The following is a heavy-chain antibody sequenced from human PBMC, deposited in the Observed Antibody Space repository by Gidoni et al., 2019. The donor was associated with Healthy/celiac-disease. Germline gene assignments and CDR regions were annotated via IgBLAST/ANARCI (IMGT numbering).Heavy chain of an antibody. Sequence: QVQLVESGGGVVQPGRSLRLSCAASGFTFSSYGMHWVRQAPGKGLEWVAVIWYDGSNKYYADSVKGRFTISRDNSKNTLYLQMNSLRAEDTAVYYCARARSSGNAFDIWGQGTMVTVSS. D-gene: IGHD6-6*01. J-gene: IGHJ3*02. V-gene: IGHV3-33*01. CDR1: GFTFSSYG. CDR3: ARARSSGNAFDI. CDR2: IWYDGSNK.